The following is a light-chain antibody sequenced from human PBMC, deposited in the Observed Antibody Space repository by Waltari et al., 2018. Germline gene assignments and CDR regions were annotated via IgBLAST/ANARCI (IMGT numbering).Light chain of an antibody. CDR3: QQRSSWPIT. CDR1: QSVSSY. Sequence: EIVLTQSPATLSLSPGEGATLCCRASQSVSSYLAWYQQKPGQAPRLLIYDASNRATGIPARFSGSGSGTDFTLTISSLEPEDFAVYYCQQRSSWPITFGQGTRLEIK. V-gene: IGKV3-11*01. J-gene: IGKJ5*01. CDR2: DAS.